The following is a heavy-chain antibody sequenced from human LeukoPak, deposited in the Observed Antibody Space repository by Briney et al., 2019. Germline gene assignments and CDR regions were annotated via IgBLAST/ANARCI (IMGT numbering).Heavy chain of an antibody. V-gene: IGHV1-8*01. Sequence: ASVKVSCKASGYTFTSYDINWVRQATGQGLEWMGWMHPNSGNTGYAQKFQGRVTMTRNTSISTAYMELSSLRSEDTAVYYCARALRASSTTRVGYYYYMDVWGKGTTVTVSS. J-gene: IGHJ6*03. CDR3: ARALRASSTTRVGYYYYMDV. CDR2: MHPNSGNT. CDR1: GYTFTSYD. D-gene: IGHD2-2*01.